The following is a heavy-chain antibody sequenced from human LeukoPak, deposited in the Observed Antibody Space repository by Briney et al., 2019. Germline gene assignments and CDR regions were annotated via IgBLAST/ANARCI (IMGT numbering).Heavy chain of an antibody. Sequence: ASVKVSCKASGYTFTSYDINWVRQATGQGLEWMGWMNPNSGNTGYAQKLQGRVTMTRNTSISTAYMELSSLRSEDTAVYYCARGGVPPPDNYYYYGMDVWGQGTTVTVSS. J-gene: IGHJ6*02. CDR3: ARGGVPPPDNYYYYGMDV. CDR2: MNPNSGNT. D-gene: IGHD3-10*01. V-gene: IGHV1-8*01. CDR1: GYTFTSYD.